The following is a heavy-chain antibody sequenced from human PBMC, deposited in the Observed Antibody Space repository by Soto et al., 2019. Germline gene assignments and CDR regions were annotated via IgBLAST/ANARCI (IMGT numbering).Heavy chain of an antibody. V-gene: IGHV1-69*13. J-gene: IGHJ6*02. Sequence: GASVKVSCKASGGTFSSYAISWVRQAPGQGLEWMGGIIPIFGTANYEQKFQGRVTITADESTSTAYMELSSLRSEDTAVYYCARVWGITIFGVATPGGMDVWGQGTTVTVSS. CDR2: IIPIFGTA. CDR1: GGTFSSYA. CDR3: ARVWGITIFGVATPGGMDV. D-gene: IGHD3-3*01.